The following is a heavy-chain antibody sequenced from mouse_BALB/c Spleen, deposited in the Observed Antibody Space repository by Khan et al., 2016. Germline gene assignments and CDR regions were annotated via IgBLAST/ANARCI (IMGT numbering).Heavy chain of an antibody. D-gene: IGHD1-1*01. J-gene: IGHJ3*01. CDR2: INPSSGYT. CDR3: AREAYGAWFAY. Sequence: QVQLQQSGAELARPGASVKMSCKASGYTFTSYTMHWVKQRPGQGLEWIGYINPSSGYTNYNQKFKDKATLTADTSSSTAYMQLSSLTAEDSAVYYCAREAYGAWFAYWGQGTLVTVSA. CDR1: GYTFTSYT. V-gene: IGHV1-4*01.